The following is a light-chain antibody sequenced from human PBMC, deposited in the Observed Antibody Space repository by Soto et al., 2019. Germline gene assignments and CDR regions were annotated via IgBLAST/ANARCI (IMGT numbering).Light chain of an antibody. V-gene: IGLV2-14*01. J-gene: IGLJ1*01. Sequence: QSALTQPASVSGCPGQSITISCTGTSSDVGGYNYVSWYQQHPGKAPKLMIYDVSNRPSGVSNRFSGSKSGNTASLTISGLQAEDEADYYCSSYTSSSTPLFVFGTRTKLTVL. CDR3: SSYTSSSTPLFV. CDR1: SSDVGGYNY. CDR2: DVS.